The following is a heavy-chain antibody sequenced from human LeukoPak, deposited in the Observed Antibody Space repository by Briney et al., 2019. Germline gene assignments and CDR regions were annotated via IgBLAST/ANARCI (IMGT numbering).Heavy chain of an antibody. Sequence: GGSLRLSCAASGFTFSSYAMHWVRQAPGKGLEWVAVISYDGSDKYYADSVKGRFTISRDNSKNTLYLQMNSLRAEDTAVYYCARDSHQWELSNYYFDYWGQGTLVTVSS. CDR3: ARDSHQWELSNYYFDY. V-gene: IGHV3-30-3*01. CDR2: ISYDGSDK. J-gene: IGHJ4*02. CDR1: GFTFSSYA. D-gene: IGHD1-26*01.